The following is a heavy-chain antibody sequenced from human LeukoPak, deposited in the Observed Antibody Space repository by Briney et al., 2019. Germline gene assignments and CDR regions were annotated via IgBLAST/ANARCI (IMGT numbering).Heavy chain of an antibody. J-gene: IGHJ4*02. V-gene: IGHV1-24*01. D-gene: IGHD1-14*01. CDR2: FDPEDGET. CDR1: GYTLTELS. CDR3: AAASPRTYYFDY. Sequence: ASVKVSCKVSGYTLTELSMHWVRQAPGKGLEWMGGFDPEDGETIYAQKIQGRVTMTEDTSTDTAYMELSSLRSEDTAVYYCAAASPRTYYFDYWGQGTLVTVSS.